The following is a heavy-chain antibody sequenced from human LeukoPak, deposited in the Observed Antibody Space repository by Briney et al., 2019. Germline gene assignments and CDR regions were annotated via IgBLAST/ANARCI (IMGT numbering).Heavy chain of an antibody. D-gene: IGHD1-7*01. J-gene: IGHJ5*02. CDR1: GGSISSYY. V-gene: IGHV4-4*07. CDR3: AREARTGTRLAYNWFDP. Sequence: PSETLSLTCTVSGGSISSYYWSWIRQPAGKGLEWIGRIYTSGSTNYNPSLKSRVTMSVDTSKNQFSLKLSSVTAADTAVYYCAREARTGTRLAYNWFDPWGQGTLVTVSS. CDR2: IYTSGST.